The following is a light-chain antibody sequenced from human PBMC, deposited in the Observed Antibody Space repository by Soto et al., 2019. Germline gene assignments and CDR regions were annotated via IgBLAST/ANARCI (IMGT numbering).Light chain of an antibody. CDR2: GAS. CDR1: QSVSSN. Sequence: VMTQSPATLSVSPGERATLSCRASQSVSSNLAWYQQKPGQAPRLLIYGASTRATGIPARFSGSGSGTDFTLTISGLEPEDFAVYYCQQYGSSPWTFGQGTKVDI. J-gene: IGKJ1*01. V-gene: IGKV3-15*01. CDR3: QQYGSSPWT.